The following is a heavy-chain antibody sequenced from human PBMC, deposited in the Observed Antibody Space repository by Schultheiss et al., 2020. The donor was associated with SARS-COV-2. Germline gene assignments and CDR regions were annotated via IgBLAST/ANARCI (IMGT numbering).Heavy chain of an antibody. CDR1: GFTFSSYG. V-gene: IGHV3-33*01. D-gene: IGHD3-10*01. J-gene: IGHJ4*02. CDR2: IWYDGSNK. Sequence: GGSLRLSCAASGFTFSSYGMHWVRQAPGKGLEWVAVIWYDGSNKYYADSVKGRFTISRDNSKNTLYLQMNSLRAEDTAVYYCARDRYYGSGSYDYWGQGTLVTVYS. CDR3: ARDRYYGSGSYDY.